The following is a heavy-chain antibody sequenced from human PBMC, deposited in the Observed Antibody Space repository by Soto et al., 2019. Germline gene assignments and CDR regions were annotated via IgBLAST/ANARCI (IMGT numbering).Heavy chain of an antibody. CDR2: IVVGSGHT. D-gene: IGHD3-9*01. CDR3: AAVPDILTGYPYYYYSMDV. J-gene: IGHJ6*02. V-gene: IGHV1-58*01. Sequence: GASVKVSCKASGFTFTSSAVQWVRQARGQRLEWMGWIVVGSGHTNYAQKFQERVTITRDMSTSTAYMELSSLRSEDTAVYYCAAVPDILTGYPYYYYSMDVWGQGTTVTVSS. CDR1: GFTFTSSA.